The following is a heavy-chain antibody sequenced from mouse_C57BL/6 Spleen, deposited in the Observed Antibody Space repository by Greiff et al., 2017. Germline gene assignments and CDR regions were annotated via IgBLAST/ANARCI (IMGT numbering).Heavy chain of an antibody. V-gene: IGHV1-82*01. CDR3: AREEEYGNNYYAMDY. J-gene: IGHJ4*01. CDR2: IYPGDGDT. Sequence: VQLVESGPELVKPGASVKISCKASGYAFSSSWMNWVKQRPGKGLEWIGRIYPGDGDTNYNGKFKGKATLTADKSSSTAYMQLSSLTSEDSAVYFCAREEEYGNNYYAMDYWGQGTSVTVSS. CDR1: GYAFSSSW. D-gene: IGHD2-10*02.